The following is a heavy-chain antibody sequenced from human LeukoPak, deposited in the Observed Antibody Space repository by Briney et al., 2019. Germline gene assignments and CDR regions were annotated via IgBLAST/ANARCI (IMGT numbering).Heavy chain of an antibody. CDR3: TRAVSDYGDLRWFDP. V-gene: IGHV3-49*03. J-gene: IGHJ5*02. Sequence: GGSLRLSCTASGFTFGDYAMSWFRQAPGKGLEWVGFIRSKAYGGTTEYAASVKGRFTISRDDSKSIAYLQMNSLKTEDTAVYYCTRAVSDYGDLRWFDPWGQGTLVTVSS. CDR1: GFTFGDYA. D-gene: IGHD4-17*01. CDR2: IRSKAYGGTT.